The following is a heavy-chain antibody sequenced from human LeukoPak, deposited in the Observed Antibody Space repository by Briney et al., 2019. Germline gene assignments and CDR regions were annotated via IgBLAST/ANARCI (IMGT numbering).Heavy chain of an antibody. J-gene: IGHJ4*02. V-gene: IGHV4-28*01. CDR1: GYSIRTSNW. Sequence: SDSLSLTCAVSGYSIRTSNWWGWIRQPPGKGLEWIGYIYYSGSTHYNPSLKSRVTMSVDTSKNQFTLRLSSVTAADTAVYYCASFGITGTRTDYWGQGTLVTVSS. D-gene: IGHD1-7*01. CDR3: ASFGITGTRTDY. CDR2: IYYSGST.